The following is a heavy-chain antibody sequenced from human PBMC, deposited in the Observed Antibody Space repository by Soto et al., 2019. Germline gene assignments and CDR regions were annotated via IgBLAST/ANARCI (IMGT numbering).Heavy chain of an antibody. D-gene: IGHD3-16*01. CDR2: VSRAGTYT. CDR1: GFTFSSYA. CDR3: VKYTVTEDLGES. Sequence: VQLLESGGDVVRPGGSLRLSCAASGFTFSSYAMGWVRQTPWKGLEWVAGVSRAGTYTFYADSVRGRFSISRDNSRDTVDLYMNALRGDDTAVYFCVKYTVTEDLGESWGQGTLVSVSS. J-gene: IGHJ5*02. V-gene: IGHV3-23*01.